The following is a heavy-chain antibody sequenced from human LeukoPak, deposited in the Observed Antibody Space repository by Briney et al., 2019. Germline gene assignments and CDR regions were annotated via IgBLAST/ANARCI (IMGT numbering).Heavy chain of an antibody. CDR1: GLTVTNNY. D-gene: IGHD1-26*01. J-gene: IGHJ6*02. CDR2: IYSGGYT. V-gene: IGHV3-66*01. Sequence: PGGSLRLSCAASGLTVTNNYMSWVRQAPGKGLEGVAVIYSGGYTFYADSVRGRFTISRDNSKNTPFLQMNSLRVEDTAVYYCAKGDPAGMDVWGQGTTVTVSS. CDR3: AKGDPAGMDV.